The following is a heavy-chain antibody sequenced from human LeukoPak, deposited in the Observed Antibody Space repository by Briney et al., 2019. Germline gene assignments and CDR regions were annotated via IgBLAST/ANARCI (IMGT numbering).Heavy chain of an antibody. CDR2: INPSGGST. V-gene: IGHV1-46*01. D-gene: IGHD3-3*01. CDR1: GYTFTSYY. J-gene: IGHJ3*02. Sequence: GASVKVSCKASGYTFTSYYMHWVRQAPGQGLEWMGLINPSGGSTSYAQKFQGRVTMTRDTSTSTVYMELSSLRSEDTAVYYCARGGFWSGYHDAFDIRGQGTMVTVSS. CDR3: ARGGFWSGYHDAFDI.